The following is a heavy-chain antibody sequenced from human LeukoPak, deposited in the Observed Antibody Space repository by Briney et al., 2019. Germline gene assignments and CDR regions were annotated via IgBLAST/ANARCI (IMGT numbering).Heavy chain of an antibody. CDR1: RFTFSSYA. V-gene: IGHV3-23*01. CDR2: ISGSGGST. D-gene: IGHD3-16*01. J-gene: IGHJ4*02. Sequence: GGSLRLSCTASRFTFSSYAMSWVRQAPVKGLEWVSAISGSGGSTYYADSVKGRFTISRDNSKNTLYLQMNSLRAEDTAVYYCAARYDYVWGSYGDYWGQGTLVTVSS. CDR3: AARYDYVWGSYGDY.